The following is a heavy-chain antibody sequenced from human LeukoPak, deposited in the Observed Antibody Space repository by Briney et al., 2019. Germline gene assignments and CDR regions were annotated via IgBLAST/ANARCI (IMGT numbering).Heavy chain of an antibody. J-gene: IGHJ4*02. CDR2: ISSSGSTI. D-gene: IGHD6-13*01. V-gene: IGHV3-11*01. CDR3: ARARTRSIAAAGEVDY. Sequence: GGSLRLSCAASGFTFSDYYMSWIRQAPGKGLEWVSYISSSGSTIYYADSVKGRFTISRDNAKNSLYLQMNSLRAEDTAVYYCARARTRSIAAAGEVDYWGQGTLVTVSS. CDR1: GFTFSDYY.